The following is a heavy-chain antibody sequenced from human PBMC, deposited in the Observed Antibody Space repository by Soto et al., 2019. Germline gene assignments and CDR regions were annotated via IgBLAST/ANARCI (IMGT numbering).Heavy chain of an antibody. V-gene: IGHV4-4*02. CDR3: ARHIGVTGTRGFDY. CDR1: GGSISETYW. CDR2: ISYRGTT. J-gene: IGHJ4*02. Sequence: QVQLQESGPGLVKPSETLSLTCAVSGGSISETYWWSWVRQPPGKGLEWIGEISYRGTTHYNPSLRSRVTISMDTSRNQISLPLISVTAADSASYFCARHIGVTGTRGFDYWGQGTLVTVSS. D-gene: IGHD6-19*01.